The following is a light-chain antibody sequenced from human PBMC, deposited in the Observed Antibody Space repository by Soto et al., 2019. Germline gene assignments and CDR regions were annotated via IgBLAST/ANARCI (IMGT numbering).Light chain of an antibody. CDR2: DVS. V-gene: IGKV3-20*01. CDR1: QSVSSSY. CDR3: QQYGSSPT. Sequence: ELVLTQSPGTLSLSPGERATLSCRSSQSVSSSYLAWYQQKPGQAPRLLIYDVSSRATGIPDRFSGSGSGTDFTLTISRLEPEDFAVYYCQQYGSSPTFGQGTQVEIK. J-gene: IGKJ1*01.